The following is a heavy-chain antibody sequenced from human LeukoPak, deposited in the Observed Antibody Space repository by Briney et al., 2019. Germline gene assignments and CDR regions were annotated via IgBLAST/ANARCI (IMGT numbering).Heavy chain of an antibody. V-gene: IGHV2-5*02. CDR1: GFSLRSNAVG. CDR2: IYGDDNK. J-gene: IGHJ6*04. D-gene: IGHD1-1*01. CDR3: AHDDPGYYGMDI. Sequence: ESGPTLAHPTQPLTLTCTFSGFSLRSNAVGVGWIRQPPVKALEWLALIYGDDNKRYSPSLKSRLTVTKDYSKNQVVLTMTNMDPVDTATYFCAHDDPGYYGMDIWGKGTTVTVSS.